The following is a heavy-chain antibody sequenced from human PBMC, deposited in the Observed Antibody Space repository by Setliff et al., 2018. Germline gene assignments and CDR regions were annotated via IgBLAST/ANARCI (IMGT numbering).Heavy chain of an antibody. CDR1: GFTFSNYA. J-gene: IGHJ4*02. Sequence: LRLSCAASGFTFSNYAMNWVRQAPGKGLEWVSGIDSGGTTFYADSVKGRFTISRDNSKNTLYLQMNSLRAEDTAVYYCAKKLPGVRYFDYCGQGTLVTVSS. D-gene: IGHD1-7*01. CDR2: IDSGGTT. V-gene: IGHV3-23*01. CDR3: AKKLPGVRYFDY.